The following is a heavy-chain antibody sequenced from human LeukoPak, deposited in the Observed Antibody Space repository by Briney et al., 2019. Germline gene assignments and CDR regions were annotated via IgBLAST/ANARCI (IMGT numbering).Heavy chain of an antibody. CDR3: AGYCSSTSCYADYGMDV. Sequence: ASVKVSCKASGYTFTGYYMHWVRQAPGQGLEWMGWISAYNGNTNYAQKLQGRVTMTTDTSTSTAYMELRSLRSDDTAVYYCAGYCSSTSCYADYGMDVWGQGTTVTVSS. CDR1: GYTFTGYY. V-gene: IGHV1-18*04. CDR2: ISAYNGNT. D-gene: IGHD2-2*01. J-gene: IGHJ6*02.